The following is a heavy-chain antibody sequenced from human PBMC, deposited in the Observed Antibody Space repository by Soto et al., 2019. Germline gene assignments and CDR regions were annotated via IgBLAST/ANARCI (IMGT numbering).Heavy chain of an antibody. CDR2: IRDGGGST. CDR3: AKELMVSWLTYYFDY. V-gene: IGHV3-23*01. Sequence: PGGSLRLSCAASGFTFSSYSMHWVRQAPGKGLEWVSVIRDGGGSTYYADSVKGRFTISRDNSKNTLYLQMNSLRAEDTAVYYCAKELMVSWLTYYFDYWGQGTLVTVSS. J-gene: IGHJ4*02. CDR1: GFTFSSYS. D-gene: IGHD1-26*01.